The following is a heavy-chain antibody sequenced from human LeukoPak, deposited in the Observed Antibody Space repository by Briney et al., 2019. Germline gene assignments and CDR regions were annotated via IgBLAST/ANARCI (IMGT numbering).Heavy chain of an antibody. CDR3: ASSRDGYNFDY. CDR2: IIPIFGTA. D-gene: IGHD5-24*01. CDR1: GGTFSSYA. J-gene: IGHJ4*02. Sequence: GASVKVSCKASGGTFSSYAISWVRQAPGQGLEWMGRIIPIFGTANYTQKFQGRVTITTDESTSTAYMELSSLRSEDTAVYYCASSRDGYNFDYWGQGTPVTVSS. V-gene: IGHV1-69*05.